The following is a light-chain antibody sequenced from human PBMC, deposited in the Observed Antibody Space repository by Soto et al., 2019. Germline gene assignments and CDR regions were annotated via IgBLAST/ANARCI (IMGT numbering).Light chain of an antibody. Sequence: SVLTQPPSASGSPGQSVTISCTGTSSDIGGYNFVSWYQQHPGKAPKLMISEVSKRPSGVSHRFSGSKSGNTASLTISGLQAEDEADYYCSSYTSSSTVGVFGTGTKVTVL. CDR3: SSYTSSSTVGV. CDR2: EVS. J-gene: IGLJ1*01. V-gene: IGLV2-14*01. CDR1: SSDIGGYNF.